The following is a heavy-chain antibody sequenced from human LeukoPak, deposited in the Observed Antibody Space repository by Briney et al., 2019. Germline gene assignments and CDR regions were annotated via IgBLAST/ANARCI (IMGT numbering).Heavy chain of an antibody. CDR3: ARHTGIAARPAEYFQH. V-gene: IGHV4-39*01. CDR1: GGSISSSSYY. Sequence: SETLSLTCTVSGGSISSSSYYWGWIRQPPGKGLEWIGYIYYSGTTYYNPSLKSRVTISVDTSKNQFSLKLSSVTAADTAVYYCARHTGIAARPAEYFQHWGQGTLVTVSS. J-gene: IGHJ1*01. D-gene: IGHD6-6*01. CDR2: IYYSGTT.